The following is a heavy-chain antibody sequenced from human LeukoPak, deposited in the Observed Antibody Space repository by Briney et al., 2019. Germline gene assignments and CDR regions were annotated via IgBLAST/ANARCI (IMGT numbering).Heavy chain of an antibody. J-gene: IGHJ4*02. D-gene: IGHD5-12*01. CDR2: IKSRPSGGTT. Sequence: GGSLRLSCAASGFPFTNAWMDWARQAPGKGLEWVGRIKSRPSGGTTDFAVPVQGRFTISRDDSKNTMYLHMNSLKTEDTAVYYCFTDYDSVANWGRGILVTVSS. CDR3: FTDYDSVAN. CDR1: GFPFTNAW. V-gene: IGHV3-15*01.